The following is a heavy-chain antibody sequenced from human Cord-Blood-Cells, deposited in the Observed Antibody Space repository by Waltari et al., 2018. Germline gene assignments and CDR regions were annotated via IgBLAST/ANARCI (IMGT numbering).Heavy chain of an antibody. V-gene: IGHV4-4*02. CDR2: IYHSGST. J-gene: IGHJ5*02. D-gene: IGHD1-1*01. Sequence: QVQLQESGPGLVKPSGTLSLTCAVSGGSISSSNWWIGEIYHSGSTNYNPSLKSRVTISVDKSKNQFSLKLSSVTAADTVVYYCARALRWNENWFDPWGQGTLVTVSS. CDR3: ARALRWNENWFDP. CDR1: GGSISSSNW.